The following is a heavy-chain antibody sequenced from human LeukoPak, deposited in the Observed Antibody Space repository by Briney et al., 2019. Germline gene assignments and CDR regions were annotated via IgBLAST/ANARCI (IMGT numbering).Heavy chain of an antibody. CDR3: AKDLPLSVAARRFDY. J-gene: IGHJ4*02. CDR2: ISGSGGST. V-gene: IGHV3-23*01. CDR1: GFTFSSYA. D-gene: IGHD6-6*01. Sequence: GGSLGLSCAASGFTFSSYAMSWVRQAPGKGLEWVSAISGSGGSTYYADSVKGRFTISRDNSKNTLYLQMNSLRAEDTAVYYCAKDLPLSVAARRFDYWGQGTLVTVSS.